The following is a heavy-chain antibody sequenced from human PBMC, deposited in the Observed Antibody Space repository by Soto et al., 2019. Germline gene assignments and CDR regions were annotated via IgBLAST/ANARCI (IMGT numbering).Heavy chain of an antibody. J-gene: IGHJ5*02. V-gene: IGHV2-26*01. CDR1: GFSLSNARMG. CDR3: ARLMVVASSPFVSASNWFDP. Sequence: QVTLKESGPALVKATETLTLTCTVSGFSLSNARMGVSWIRQPPGKALEWLAHIFSNDEKSYSTSLKSRLTISKDTSKSQVVLTMTNMDPVDTATYYCARLMVVASSPFVSASNWFDPWGQGTLVTVSS. D-gene: IGHD2-15*01. CDR2: IFSNDEK.